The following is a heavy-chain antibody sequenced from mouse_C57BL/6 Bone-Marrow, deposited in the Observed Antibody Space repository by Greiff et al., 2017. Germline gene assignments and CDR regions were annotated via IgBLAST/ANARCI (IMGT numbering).Heavy chain of an antibody. D-gene: IGHD2-4*01. CDR1: GYTFTSYW. Sequence: QVQLQQPGAELVMPGASVKLSCKASGYTFTSYWMHWVKQRPGQGLEWIGEIDPSDSYTNYNHKFKGKSTLTVDKSSSTAYMQLSSLTSEDSAGYYCARGGGLRPDDGGEGTTLTVSS. CDR3: ARGGGLRPDD. CDR2: IDPSDSYT. J-gene: IGHJ2*01. V-gene: IGHV1-69*01.